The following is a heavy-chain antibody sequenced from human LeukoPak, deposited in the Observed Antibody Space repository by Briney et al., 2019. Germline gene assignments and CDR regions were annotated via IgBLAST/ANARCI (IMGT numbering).Heavy chain of an antibody. V-gene: IGHV3-48*04. CDR3: ARDVGAVPAAIYYYYMDV. Sequence: GGSLRLSCAASGFTFSSHSMNWVRQAPGKGLEWVSYIISSSSIMNYADSVKGRFTISRDNAKNSLYLQMNSLRAEDTAVYYCARDVGAVPAAIYYYYMDVWGKGTTVTVSS. CDR1: GFTFSSHS. D-gene: IGHD2-2*01. CDR2: IISSSSIM. J-gene: IGHJ6*03.